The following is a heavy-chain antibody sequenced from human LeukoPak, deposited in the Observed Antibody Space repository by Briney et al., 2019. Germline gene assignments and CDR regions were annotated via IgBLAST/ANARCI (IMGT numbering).Heavy chain of an antibody. CDR1: GFTFSSYA. V-gene: IGHV3-23*01. D-gene: IGHD3-3*01. CDR3: AKPLSNYDFWSGYKN. J-gene: IGHJ4*02. CDR2: ISGSGGST. Sequence: GGSLRLSCAASGFTFSSYAMSWVRQAPGKGLEWVSAISGSGGSTYYADSVKGRFTISRDNSKNTLYLQMNSLRAEDTAVYYCAKPLSNYDFWSGYKNWGQGTLVTISS.